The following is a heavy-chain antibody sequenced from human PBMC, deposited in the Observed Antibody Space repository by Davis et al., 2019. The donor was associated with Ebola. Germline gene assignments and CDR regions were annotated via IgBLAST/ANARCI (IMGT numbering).Heavy chain of an antibody. CDR3: ARTYDY. Sequence: SGPTLVKPTQTLTLTCTFSGFSLSTSGEGVVWIRQSPGKALEWLAVIYWDDEKYYSPSLKTRLTITKDTSKNQVVLRMTNMDPVDTATYYCARTYDYWGQGTLVTVSS. V-gene: IGHV2-5*02. CDR1: GFSLSTSGEG. CDR2: IYWDDEK. J-gene: IGHJ4*02.